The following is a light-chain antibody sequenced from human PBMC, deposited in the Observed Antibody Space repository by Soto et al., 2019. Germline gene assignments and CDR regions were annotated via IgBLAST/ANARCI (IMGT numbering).Light chain of an antibody. V-gene: IGLV2-14*01. CDR3: SSYTSSSTVV. CDR1: SSDVGGYKY. Sequence: QSALTQPASVSGSPGQSITISCTGTSSDVGGYKYVSWYQQHPGKAPKLMIYDVSNRPSGVSNRFSGSKSGNTASLTISGLQAADEADYYCSSYTSSSTVVFGGGTKVTVL. CDR2: DVS. J-gene: IGLJ2*01.